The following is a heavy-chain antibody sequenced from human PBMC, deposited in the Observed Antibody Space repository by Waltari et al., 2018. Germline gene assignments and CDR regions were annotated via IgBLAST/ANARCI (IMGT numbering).Heavy chain of an antibody. V-gene: IGHV3-66*02. D-gene: IGHD2-8*01. J-gene: IGHJ6*02. CDR2: IYSGGST. Sequence: EVQLVESGGGLVQPGGSQRLSCAASGFTVSSNYMSWVRQAPGKGLEWVSVIYSGGSTYYADSVKGRFTISRDNSKNTLYLQMNSLRAEDTAVYYCARQINYCTNGVCYGMDVWGQGTTVTVSS. CDR1: GFTVSSNY. CDR3: ARQINYCTNGVCYGMDV.